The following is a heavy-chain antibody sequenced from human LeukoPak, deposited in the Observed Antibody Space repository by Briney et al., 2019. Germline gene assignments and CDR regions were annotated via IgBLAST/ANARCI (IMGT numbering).Heavy chain of an antibody. CDR2: ISGSGGST. V-gene: IGHV3-23*01. J-gene: IGHJ4*02. CDR1: GFTFSSYA. D-gene: IGHD3-16*02. CDR3: AKNYDYVWGSYRHNYFDY. Sequence: PGRSLRLSCAASGFTFSSYAMSWVRQAPGKGLEWVSAISGSGGSTYYADSVKGRFTISRDNSKNTLYLQMNSLRAEDTAVYYCAKNYDYVWGSYRHNYFDYWGQGTLVTVSS.